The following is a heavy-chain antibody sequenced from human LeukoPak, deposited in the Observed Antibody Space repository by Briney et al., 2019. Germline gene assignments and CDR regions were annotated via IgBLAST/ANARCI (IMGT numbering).Heavy chain of an antibody. CDR1: GYTFTSYY. CDR2: INPSGGST. V-gene: IGHV1-46*01. J-gene: IGHJ4*02. Sequence: ASVKVSCKASGYTFTSYYMHWVRQAPGQGLEWMGIINPSGGSTSYAQKLQDRVTMTTDTSTSTVYMELRSLRSDDTAVYYCARGSTHRYYYDRSGYYRGAVDHWGQGTLVTVSS. CDR3: ARGSTHRYYYDRSGYYRGAVDH. D-gene: IGHD3-22*01.